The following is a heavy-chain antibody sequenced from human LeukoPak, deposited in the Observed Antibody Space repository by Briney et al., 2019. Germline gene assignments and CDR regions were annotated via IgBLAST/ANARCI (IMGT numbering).Heavy chain of an antibody. CDR3: AKDREQWLEPYYFDY. J-gene: IGHJ4*02. Sequence: GASLRHSCAASGFTFSSYAMSWVRQAPGKGLEWVSAISGSGGSTYYADSVKGRFTISRDNSKNTLYLQMNSLRAEDTAVYYCAKDREQWLEPYYFDYWGQGTLVTVSS. CDR2: ISGSGGST. V-gene: IGHV3-23*01. CDR1: GFTFSSYA. D-gene: IGHD6-19*01.